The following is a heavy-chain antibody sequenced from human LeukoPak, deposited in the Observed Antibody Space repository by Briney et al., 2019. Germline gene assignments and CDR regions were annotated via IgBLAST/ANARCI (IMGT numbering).Heavy chain of an antibody. V-gene: IGHV3-30*14. CDR2: MSHDGSNI. Sequence: GGSLRLSCAASGFTFNTYTMNWVRQAPGKGLEWVAGMSHDGSNIYYADPVKGRFTVSRDNSKNTLYLQMNSLRVEDTAVYSCARESFGDYYFDYWGQGTLVTVSS. CDR1: GFTFNTYT. D-gene: IGHD4-17*01. J-gene: IGHJ4*02. CDR3: ARESFGDYYFDY.